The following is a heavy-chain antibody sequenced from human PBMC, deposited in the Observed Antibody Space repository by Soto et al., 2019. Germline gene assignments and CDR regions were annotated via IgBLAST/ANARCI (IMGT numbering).Heavy chain of an antibody. CDR1: GGSISSGDYY. V-gene: IGHV4-30-4*01. D-gene: IGHD2-2*01. Sequence: QVQLQESGPGLVKPSQTLSLTCTVSGGSISSGDYYWSWIRQPPGKGLEWIGYIYYSGSTYYNPSLKSRVTISVDTSKKQFSLKLSYVTDADTAVYYCARDVGYCSSTSCKGMDVWGQGTTVTVSS. CDR3: ARDVGYCSSTSCKGMDV. CDR2: IYYSGST. J-gene: IGHJ6*02.